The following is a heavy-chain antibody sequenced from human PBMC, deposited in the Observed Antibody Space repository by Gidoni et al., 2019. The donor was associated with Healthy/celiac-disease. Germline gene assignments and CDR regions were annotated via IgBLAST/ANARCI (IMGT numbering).Heavy chain of an antibody. J-gene: IGHJ4*02. V-gene: IGHV3-7*01. Sequence: EVQLVESGGGLVQPGGSLRLSCEASGFTFSNYWMSWVRQAPGKGLEWVANINQDGSEKYSVDSVKGRFTISRDNAKNSLYLQMNSLRAEDTAVYYCARVLWFGELGYWGQGTLVTVSS. CDR2: INQDGSEK. CDR3: ARVLWFGELGY. D-gene: IGHD3-10*01. CDR1: GFTFSNYW.